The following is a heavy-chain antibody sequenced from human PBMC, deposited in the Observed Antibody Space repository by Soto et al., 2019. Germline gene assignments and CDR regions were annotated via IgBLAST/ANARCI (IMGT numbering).Heavy chain of an antibody. V-gene: IGHV1-46*03. D-gene: IGHD2-8*01. CDR1: GYTFTSYY. CDR3: AFVMVYATPSRGDAFDI. J-gene: IGHJ3*02. CDR2: INPSGGST. Sequence: ASVKVSCKASGYTFTSYYMHWVRQAPGQGLEWMGIINPSGGSTSYAQKFQGRVTMTRDTSTSTVYMELSSLRSEDTAVYYCAFVMVYATPSRGDAFDIWGQGTMVTVSS.